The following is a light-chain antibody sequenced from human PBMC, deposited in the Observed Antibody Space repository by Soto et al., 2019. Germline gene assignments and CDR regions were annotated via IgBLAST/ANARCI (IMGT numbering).Light chain of an antibody. CDR3: SSYVDSNNLL. Sequence: QSVLTQPPSASGSLGQSVTISCTGTRSDIGGYNYVSWYLQYPGKAPKLMIYDVYKRPSGVPDRFSGSKSGNTASLTVSGLQAEDEADYYCSSYVDSNNLLFGTGTKVTVL. J-gene: IGLJ1*01. V-gene: IGLV2-8*01. CDR2: DVY. CDR1: RSDIGGYNY.